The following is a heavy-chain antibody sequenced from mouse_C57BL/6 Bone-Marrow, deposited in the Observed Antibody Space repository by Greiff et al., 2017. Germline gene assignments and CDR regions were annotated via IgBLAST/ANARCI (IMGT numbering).Heavy chain of an antibody. V-gene: IGHV2-5*01. Sequence: QVQLKESGPGLVQPSQSLSITCTVSGFSLTSYGVHWVRQSPGQGLEWLGVIWRGGSTDYNAAFMSSLSITKDNSKIQVFFKMNSMQADDTAIYYCAKNYYGSRYVHWYFDVWGTGTTVTVSS. J-gene: IGHJ1*03. CDR2: IWRGGST. CDR1: GFSLTSYG. CDR3: AKNYYGSRYVHWYFDV. D-gene: IGHD1-1*01.